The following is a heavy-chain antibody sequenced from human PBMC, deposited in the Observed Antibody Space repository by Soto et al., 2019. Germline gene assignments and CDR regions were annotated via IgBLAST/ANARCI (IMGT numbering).Heavy chain of an antibody. CDR1: GFTFSSYS. CDR3: AKKVNSGPGSQYFDY. V-gene: IGHV3-23*01. J-gene: IGHJ4*02. D-gene: IGHD3-10*01. Sequence: GGSLRLSCAASGFTFSSYSMGWGRQAPGKGLDWVSGFRTGGDDGTTYYADSVRGRFTISRDNSKNTLFLQMNSLRAEDTAIYYCAKKVNSGPGSQYFDYWGQGTLVTVS. CDR2: FRTGGDDGTT.